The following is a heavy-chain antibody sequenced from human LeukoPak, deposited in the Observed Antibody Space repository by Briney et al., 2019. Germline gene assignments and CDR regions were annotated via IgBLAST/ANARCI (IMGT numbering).Heavy chain of an antibody. CDR1: GGSFSGYY. Sequence: SETLSLTCAVYGGSFSGYYWSWIRQPPGKGLEWIGEINHSGSTNYNPSLKSRVTISVDTSKNQFSLMLSSVTAADTAVYYCARVGYGGNSGTMGDYGMDVWGQGTTVTVSS. V-gene: IGHV4-34*01. D-gene: IGHD4-23*01. CDR2: INHSGST. J-gene: IGHJ6*02. CDR3: ARVGYGGNSGTMGDYGMDV.